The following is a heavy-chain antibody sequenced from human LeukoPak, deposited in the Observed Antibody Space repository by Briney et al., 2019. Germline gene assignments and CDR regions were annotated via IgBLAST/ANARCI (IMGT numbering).Heavy chain of an antibody. D-gene: IGHD3-10*01. Sequence: SETLSLTCAVYGGSFSDYYWSWVRQPPGEGLEWIGEINHSGSTSYNPSLKSRATISVDTSKNQFSLKLTSVTTADTAVYYCASLHQVRGITVFDCWGQGTLVTVSS. J-gene: IGHJ4*02. CDR2: INHSGST. V-gene: IGHV4-34*01. CDR1: GGSFSDYY. CDR3: ASLHQVRGITVFDC.